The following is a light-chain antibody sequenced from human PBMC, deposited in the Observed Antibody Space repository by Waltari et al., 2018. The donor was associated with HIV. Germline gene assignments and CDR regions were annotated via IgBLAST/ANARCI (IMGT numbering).Light chain of an antibody. CDR3: SSYTSSTILA. J-gene: IGLJ2*01. V-gene: IGLV2-14*01. CDR1: SSDVGGYNY. Sequence: QSALTQPASVSGSPGQSITISCTGTSSDVGGYNYVSWYQQHPGKAPKLMIYEVSSRASGVSDRFSGSKSGNTASLTISGLQAADEGDYYCSSYTSSTILAFGEGTKLTVL. CDR2: EVS.